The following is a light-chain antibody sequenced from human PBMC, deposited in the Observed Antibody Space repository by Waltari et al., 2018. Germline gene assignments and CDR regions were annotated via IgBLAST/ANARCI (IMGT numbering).Light chain of an antibody. J-gene: IGKJ4*01. CDR2: KAS. CDR1: HSLNNW. Sequence: DIQLTQSPSTLSASVGDRVTITCRASHSLNNWLAWYQQRPGKPPKSLIFKASNLASGVPSRFSGSGSGTEFTLTISSLQPDDFATYYCQQYNSGTLTFGGGTKVEIK. CDR3: QQYNSGTLT. V-gene: IGKV1-5*03.